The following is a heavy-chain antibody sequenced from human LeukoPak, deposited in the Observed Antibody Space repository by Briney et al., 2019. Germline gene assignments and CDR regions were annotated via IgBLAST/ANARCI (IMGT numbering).Heavy chain of an antibody. D-gene: IGHD3-16*01. Sequence: SETLSLTCTVSGGSISSGSYYWSGIRQPAGKGLEWIGRIYTSGSTNYNPSLKSRVTISVDTSKNQFSLKLSSVTAADTAVYYCAREGDGNLDYWGQGTLVTVSS. V-gene: IGHV4-61*02. CDR3: AREGDGNLDY. J-gene: IGHJ4*02. CDR1: GGSISSGSYY. CDR2: IYTSGST.